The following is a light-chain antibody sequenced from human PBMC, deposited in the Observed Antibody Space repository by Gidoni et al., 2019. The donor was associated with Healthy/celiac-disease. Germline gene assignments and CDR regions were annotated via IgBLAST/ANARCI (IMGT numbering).Light chain of an antibody. CDR3: QQYGSSL. CDR1: QIVSSSY. J-gene: IGKJ3*01. Sequence: DIVLTQSPGTLSLSPGERATLSCRASQIVSSSYLDWYQQKPGQAPRLLIYGASSRATGIPDRCSGSGSGTDFTLTSSRLEPEDFAVYYCQQYGSSLFGPGTKVDIK. V-gene: IGKV3-20*01. CDR2: GAS.